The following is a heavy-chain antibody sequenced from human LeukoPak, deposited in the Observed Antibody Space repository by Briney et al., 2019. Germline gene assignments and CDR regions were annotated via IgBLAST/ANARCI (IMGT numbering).Heavy chain of an antibody. CDR1: GTRFIGAA. CDR3: ASRGDSSGYDYPFDY. D-gene: IGHD3-22*01. J-gene: IGHJ4*02. CDR2: IRSNANIYTT. Sequence: QPAGALELSYAATGTRFIGAALHWVRQACGKGTQWLRRIRSNANIYTTAKAESVTGRFTISRDDSKNTAYLQMNSLNTEETAVYYCASRGDSSGYDYPFDYWGQGTQVTVSS. V-gene: IGHV3-73*01.